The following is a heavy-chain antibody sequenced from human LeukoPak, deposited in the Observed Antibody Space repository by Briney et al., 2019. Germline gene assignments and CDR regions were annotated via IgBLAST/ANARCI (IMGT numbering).Heavy chain of an antibody. CDR2: ISSSSSAI. Sequence: GGSLRLSCAASGFTFSSYSMNWVRQAPGKGLEWVSYISSSSSAIYYADSVKGRFTISRDNAKNSLYLQMNSLRAEDTAVYYCARGHHYYDSSGYWAPFDYWGQGTLVTVSS. D-gene: IGHD3-22*01. V-gene: IGHV3-48*01. J-gene: IGHJ4*02. CDR1: GFTFSSYS. CDR3: ARGHHYYDSSGYWAPFDY.